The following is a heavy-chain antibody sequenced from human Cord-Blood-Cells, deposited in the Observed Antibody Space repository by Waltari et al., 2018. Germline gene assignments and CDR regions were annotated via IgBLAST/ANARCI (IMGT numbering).Heavy chain of an antibody. D-gene: IGHD6-13*01. CDR3: ARGLNSSSWYTSLYWYFDL. CDR1: GGSFSGSY. J-gene: IGHJ2*01. V-gene: IGHV4-34*01. Sequence: QVQLRQWGAGLLKPSETLSLTCAVYGGSFSGSYWSWIRHPPVKGLEWIGEINHSGSTNYNPSLKSRVTISVDTSKNQFSLKLSSVTAADTAVYYCARGLNSSSWYTSLYWYFDLWGRGTLVTVSS. CDR2: INHSGST.